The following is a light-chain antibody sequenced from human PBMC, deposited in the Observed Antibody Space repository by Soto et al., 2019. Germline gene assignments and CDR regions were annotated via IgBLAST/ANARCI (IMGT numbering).Light chain of an antibody. CDR3: QQSFSTPPT. V-gene: IGKV1-39*01. CDR2: AAS. J-gene: IGKJ1*01. Sequence: DIEMTQSPASLSAFLVDIVTITCRASQSISSFLTWYQQKAGKAPKLLIYAASSLQSGVPSRFSGSGSGTDFTLTISSLQPEDFASYYCQQSFSTPPTFGQGTKVDI. CDR1: QSISSF.